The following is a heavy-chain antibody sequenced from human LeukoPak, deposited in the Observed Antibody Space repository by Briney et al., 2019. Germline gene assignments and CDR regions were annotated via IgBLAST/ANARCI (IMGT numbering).Heavy chain of an antibody. V-gene: IGHV3-23*01. J-gene: IGHJ4*02. CDR1: GFTFSSYA. CDR2: ISGSGGST. Sequence: PGGSLRLSCAASGFTFSSYAMSWVRQAPGKGLEWVSAISGSGGSTYYADSVKGRFTISRDNSKNTLYLQMNSLRAEDTAVYYCAKGVVWYSSSWYFDYWGQGTLVTVSS. CDR3: AKGVVWYSSSWYFDY. D-gene: IGHD6-13*01.